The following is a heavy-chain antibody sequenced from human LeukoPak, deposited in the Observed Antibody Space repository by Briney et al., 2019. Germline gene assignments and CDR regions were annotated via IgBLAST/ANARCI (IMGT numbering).Heavy chain of an antibody. D-gene: IGHD6-13*01. CDR2: ISSRGSTI. CDR1: GFSFSGFY. V-gene: IGHV3-11*01. Sequence: GGSLRLSCAATGFSFSGFYMSRIRRALGKGLEWVSYISSRGSTIDYADSVKGRFTISRDNAKNSVYLHMNSVRAEDTAVYYCARTYSSSWRDFDYWGQGALVTVSS. J-gene: IGHJ4*02. CDR3: ARTYSSSWRDFDY.